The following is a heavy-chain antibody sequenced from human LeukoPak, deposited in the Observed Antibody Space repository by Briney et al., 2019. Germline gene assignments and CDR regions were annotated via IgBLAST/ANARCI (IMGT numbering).Heavy chain of an antibody. CDR1: GFAFSTYG. D-gene: IGHD1-26*01. V-gene: IGHV3-48*01. CDR3: ARGSVGATYYYYGMDV. J-gene: IGHJ6*02. CDR2: ISSSNTI. Sequence: QAGGSLRLSCTASGFAFSTYGMNWVRQAPGKGLEWVSYISSSNTIYYADSVKGRFTISRDNAKNSLYLQMTSLRAEDTAVYYCARGSVGATYYYYGMDVWGQGTTVTVSS.